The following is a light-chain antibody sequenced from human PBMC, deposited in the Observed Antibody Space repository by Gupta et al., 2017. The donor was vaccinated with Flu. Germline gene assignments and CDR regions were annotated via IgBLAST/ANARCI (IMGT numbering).Light chain of an antibody. J-gene: IGKJ4*01. CDR3: RQGFSVALT. CDR1: QSVSGY. Sequence: DIQMTQSPSSLSASVGDRVTITCRASQSVSGYVNWYQQRPGKAPKLLISDGSNLQSGVPSTFSGSGSATDFTLTISKRQPEDSATYYCRQGFSVALTFGGGTKVDIK. CDR2: DGS. V-gene: IGKV1-39*01.